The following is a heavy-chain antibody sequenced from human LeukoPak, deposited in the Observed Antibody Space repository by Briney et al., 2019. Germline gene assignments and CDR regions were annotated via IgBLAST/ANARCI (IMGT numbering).Heavy chain of an antibody. CDR1: GFTFSIYE. D-gene: IGHD5-18*01. CDR3: ARDWDTWAPFDY. J-gene: IGHJ4*02. V-gene: IGHV3-48*03. Sequence: GGSLRLSCAASGFTFSIYEMNWVRQAPGQGLEWVAYISGSGSTVYYADSVKGRFTISRDNAKNSLYLQMNSLRAEDTAVYYCARDWDTWAPFDYWGQGTLVTVSS. CDR2: ISGSGSTV.